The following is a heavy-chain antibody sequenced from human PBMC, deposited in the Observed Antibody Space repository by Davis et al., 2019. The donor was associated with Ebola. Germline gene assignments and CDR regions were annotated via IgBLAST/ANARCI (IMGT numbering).Heavy chain of an antibody. D-gene: IGHD2-2*02. J-gene: IGHJ4*02. CDR3: ARDLAGHCGSTSCYTPAGY. V-gene: IGHV3-30*03. Sequence: PGGSLRLSCAASGFTFSSYGMHWVRQAPGKGLEWVAVISYDGSNKYYADSVKGRFTISRDNSKNTLYLQMNSLRDEDTAVYYCARDLAGHCGSTSCYTPAGYWGQGTLVTVSS. CDR1: GFTFSSYG. CDR2: ISYDGSNK.